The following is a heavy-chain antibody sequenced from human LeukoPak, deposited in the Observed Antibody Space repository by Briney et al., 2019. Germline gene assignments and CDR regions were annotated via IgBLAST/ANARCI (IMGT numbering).Heavy chain of an antibody. V-gene: IGHV4-59*08. CDR1: GGSISSYY. CDR3: ARGPYDFWSGYPPQYFDY. Sequence: SETLSLTCTVSGGSISSYYWSWIRQPPGKGLEWIGYIYYSGSTNYNPSLKSRVTISVDTSKNQFSLKLSSVTAADTAVYYCARGPYDFWSGYPPQYFDYWGQGTLVTVSS. J-gene: IGHJ4*02. CDR2: IYYSGST. D-gene: IGHD3-3*01.